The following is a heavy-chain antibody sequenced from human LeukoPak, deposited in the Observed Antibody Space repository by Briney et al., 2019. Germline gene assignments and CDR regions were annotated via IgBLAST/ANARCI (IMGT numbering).Heavy chain of an antibody. D-gene: IGHD3-3*01. V-gene: IGHV1-2*02. CDR2: INPNSGGT. CDR1: GYTFTGYY. CDR3: ARVNYDFWSGYSTQYNWFDP. Sequence: ASVKVSCKASGYTFTGYYMHWVRQAPGQGLEWMGWINPNSGGTNYAQKFQGRVTMTRDTSISTDYMELSRLRSDDTAVYYCARVNYDFWSGYSTQYNWFDPWGQGTLVTVSS. J-gene: IGHJ5*02.